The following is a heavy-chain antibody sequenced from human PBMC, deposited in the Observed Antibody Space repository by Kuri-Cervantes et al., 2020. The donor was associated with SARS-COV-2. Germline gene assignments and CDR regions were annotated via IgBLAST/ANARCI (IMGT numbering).Heavy chain of an antibody. CDR1: GFTFDDYG. V-gene: IGHV3-23*01. D-gene: IGHD2-2*01. CDR2: ISGSGGST. J-gene: IGHJ6*03. Sequence: GESLKISCAASGFTFDDYGMSWVRQAPGKGLEWVSAISGSGGSTYYADSVKGRFTISRDNSKNTLYLQMNSLRAEDTAVYYCAKPKPTFIVVPAASYYYMDVWGKGTTVTVS. CDR3: AKPKPTFIVVPAASYYYMDV.